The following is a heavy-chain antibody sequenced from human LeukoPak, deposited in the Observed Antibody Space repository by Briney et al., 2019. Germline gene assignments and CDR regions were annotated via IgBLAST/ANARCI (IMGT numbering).Heavy chain of an antibody. CDR1: GFTFSSYS. V-gene: IGHV3-30-3*01. Sequence: GGSLRLSCAASGFTFSSYSIHWVRQALGKGLEWVAVISYDGSNNYHADSVKGRFTISRDNSKNTLYLQMNSLRAEDTAVYYCANGQGTYYYYYMDVWGKGTTVTVSS. D-gene: IGHD3-10*01. J-gene: IGHJ6*03. CDR3: ANGQGTYYYYYMDV. CDR2: ISYDGSNN.